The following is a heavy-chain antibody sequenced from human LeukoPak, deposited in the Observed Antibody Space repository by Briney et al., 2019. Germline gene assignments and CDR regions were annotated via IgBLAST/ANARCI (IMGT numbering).Heavy chain of an antibody. CDR3: ARDGEYGTGSYYRGCFDY. Sequence: ASVKVSCKASGYYFTAFYIHWVRQAPGQGLERMGRIHPRSGETNYAYKFRGWVTMTSDTSISTTYMDLGSLGSDDTAVYYCARDGEYGTGSYYRGCFDYWGQGTLVTVSS. CDR2: IHPRSGET. J-gene: IGHJ4*02. D-gene: IGHD3-10*01. CDR1: GYYFTAFY. V-gene: IGHV1-2*04.